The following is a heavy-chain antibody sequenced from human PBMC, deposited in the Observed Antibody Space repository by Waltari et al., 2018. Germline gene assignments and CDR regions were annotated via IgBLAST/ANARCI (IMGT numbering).Heavy chain of an antibody. CDR3: VKDNAHDLHDGFGGMDA. J-gene: IGHJ5*02. CDR2: ISWSSSSR. V-gene: IGHV3-9*01. Sequence: EVHLVESGGGLVQPGRSVRLSCVGSGFTFDIYAMHWVRQVLWKGAEWVSGISWSSSSRKYADSVRGRFTVSRDNAQNSLYLQMDSLTVGDTALYYCVKDNAHDLHDGFGGMDAWGQGTLVTVSS. CDR1: GFTFDIYA. D-gene: IGHD3-10*01.